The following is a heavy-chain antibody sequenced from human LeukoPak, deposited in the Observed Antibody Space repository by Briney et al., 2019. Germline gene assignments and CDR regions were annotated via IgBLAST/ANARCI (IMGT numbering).Heavy chain of an antibody. J-gene: IGHJ6*02. CDR1: GGSISSYY. CDR2: IYYSGST. Sequence: SETLSLACTVSGGSISSYYWSWIRQPPGKGLEWIGYIYYSGSTNYNPSPKSRVTISVDTSKNQFSLKLSSVTAADTAVYYCARGSKYSSGWYNGMDVWGQGTTVTVSS. V-gene: IGHV4-59*01. D-gene: IGHD6-19*01. CDR3: ARGSKYSSGWYNGMDV.